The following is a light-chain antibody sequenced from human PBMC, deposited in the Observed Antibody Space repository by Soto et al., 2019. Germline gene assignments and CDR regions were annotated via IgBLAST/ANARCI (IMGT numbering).Light chain of an antibody. CDR1: QSISSY. CDR3: QQSSTTPWT. Sequence: DPQMTQSPSFLSASVGDRVTITCRASQSISSYLNWYQQKPGKAPKLLIYAASSLQSGVPSRFSGRGSGTDFTLTISSLHPEDFATYYCQQSSTTPWTFGQGTKVGIK. CDR2: AAS. J-gene: IGKJ1*01. V-gene: IGKV1-39*01.